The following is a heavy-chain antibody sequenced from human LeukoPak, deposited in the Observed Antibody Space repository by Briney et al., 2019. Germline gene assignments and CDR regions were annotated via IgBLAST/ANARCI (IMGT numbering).Heavy chain of an antibody. CDR1: GYTFTGYY. Sequence: ASVKVSSKASGYTFTGYYIHWVRQAPGQGLEGMGRIDPNSGGTSYAQNFQGRVTMTRDTSISTAYMELTRLTSDDTAVYYCARDASVLADYWGQGSLVTVSS. CDR2: IDPNSGGT. V-gene: IGHV1-2*06. J-gene: IGHJ4*02. CDR3: ARDASVLADY. D-gene: IGHD5/OR15-5a*01.